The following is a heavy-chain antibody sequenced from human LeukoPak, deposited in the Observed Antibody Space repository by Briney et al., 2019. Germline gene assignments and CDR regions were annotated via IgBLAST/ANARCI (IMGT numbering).Heavy chain of an antibody. CDR2: ISSSSSTT. CDR1: GLTFNTHT. V-gene: IGHV3-48*01. J-gene: IGHJ4*02. CDR3: ARVSPNTVTTLQYFDY. Sequence: GGSLRLSCAASGLTFNTHTMNWVRQAPGKGLEWVSYISSSSSTTYYADSVKGRFTMSRDSAKKSLYLLMNSLRAEDTAVYYCARVSPNTVTTLQYFDYWGQGTLVTVSS. D-gene: IGHD4-17*01.